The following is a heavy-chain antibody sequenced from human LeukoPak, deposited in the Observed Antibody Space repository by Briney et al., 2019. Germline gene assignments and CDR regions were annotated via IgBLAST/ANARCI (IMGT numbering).Heavy chain of an antibody. J-gene: IGHJ5*02. Sequence: PSQTLSLTCTVSGDSISSSSYYWSWIRQPPGKGLEWIGFIYYSGSTSYNPSLKSRVTISLDTSKNYFSLKLTSVTAADTAMYYCARGDYYDSSGYYYHWGQGTLVTVSS. CDR2: IYYSGST. CDR3: ARGDYYDSSGYYYH. V-gene: IGHV4-30-4*08. CDR1: GDSISSSSYY. D-gene: IGHD3-22*01.